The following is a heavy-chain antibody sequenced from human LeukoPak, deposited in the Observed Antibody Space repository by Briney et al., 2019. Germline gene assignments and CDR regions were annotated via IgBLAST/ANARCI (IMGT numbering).Heavy chain of an antibody. Sequence: GGSLRLSCAASGFTFNRYNMNWVRRAPGKGLEWVSSISTSSSYIYYADSVRGRFTISRDSAKKSLYLQMNSLRAEDTAVYSCARGADGVSSNSRGWFDPWGQGTLVTVSS. V-gene: IGHV3-21*01. CDR3: ARGADGVSSNSRGWFDP. CDR2: ISTSSSYI. CDR1: GFTFNRYN. D-gene: IGHD2-15*01. J-gene: IGHJ5*02.